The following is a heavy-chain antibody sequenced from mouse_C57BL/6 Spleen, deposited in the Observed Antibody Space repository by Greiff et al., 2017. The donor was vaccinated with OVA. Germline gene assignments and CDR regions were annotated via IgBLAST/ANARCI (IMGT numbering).Heavy chain of an antibody. V-gene: IGHV10-1*01. CDR3: VRYYGPFYYAMDY. J-gene: IGHJ4*01. CDR2: ISSKSNNSAT. CDR1: GFSFNTYA. D-gene: IGHD1-2*01. Sequence: EVKLMESGGGLVQPKGSLKLSCAASGFSFNTYAMNWVRQAPGKGLEWVARISSKSNNSATYYADSVKDRFTISRADSESMLYLQMNNLKTEDTAMYYCVRYYGPFYYAMDYWGQGTSVTVSA.